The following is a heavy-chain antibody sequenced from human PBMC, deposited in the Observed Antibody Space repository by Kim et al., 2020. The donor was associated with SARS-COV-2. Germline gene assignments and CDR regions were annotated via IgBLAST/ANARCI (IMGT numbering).Heavy chain of an antibody. J-gene: IGHJ4*01. CDR1: GGSFSGYY. V-gene: IGHV4-34*01. D-gene: IGHD6-13*01. CDR2: VNHSGGT. Sequence: SETLSLTCAVYGGSFSGYYWSWIRQPPGKGLEGRGGVNHSGGTNYNPSLKNRGTISVDTSKNQFSLMRRSLTAAEAAVDYCSGHGSSAFDYWGHGTL. CDR3: SGHGSSAFDY.